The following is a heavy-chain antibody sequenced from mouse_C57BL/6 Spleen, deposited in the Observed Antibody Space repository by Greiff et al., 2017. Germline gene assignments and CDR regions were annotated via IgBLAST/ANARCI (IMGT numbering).Heavy chain of an antibody. J-gene: IGHJ3*01. CDR1: GFSLTSYG. CDR2: IWSGGST. V-gene: IGHV2-2*01. CDR3: ARNSGDGCAY. Sequence: QVQLKESGPGLVQPSQSLSITCTVSGFSLTSYGVHWVRQSPGKGLEWLGVIWSGGSTDYNAAFISRLSISKDNSKSQVFFKMNSLQADDTAIYYCARNSGDGCAYWGQGTLVTVSA. D-gene: IGHD1-3*01.